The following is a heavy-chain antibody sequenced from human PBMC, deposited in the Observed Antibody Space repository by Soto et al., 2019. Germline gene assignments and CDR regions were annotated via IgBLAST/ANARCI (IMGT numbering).Heavy chain of an antibody. Sequence: QVQLQESGPGLVKPSQTLSLTCTVSGGSISSGGYYWSWIRQHPGKGLEWIGYIYYSGSAYYNPSLKSRVTISVDTSKNQFSLKLSSVTAADTAVYYCARGVTMVRGVIHTPYFDYWGQGTLVTVSS. J-gene: IGHJ4*02. D-gene: IGHD3-10*01. CDR2: IYYSGSA. CDR3: ARGVTMVRGVIHTPYFDY. V-gene: IGHV4-31*03. CDR1: GGSISSGGYY.